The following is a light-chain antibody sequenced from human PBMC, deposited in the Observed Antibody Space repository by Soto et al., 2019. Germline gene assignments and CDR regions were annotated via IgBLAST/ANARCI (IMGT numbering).Light chain of an antibody. J-gene: IGKJ5*01. V-gene: IGKV3-15*01. CDR2: DAS. CDR1: QSVSSN. Sequence: EIVVTQSPATLSVSPGERATLSCRASQSVSSNLAWYQQKPGQAPRLLIYDASIRATDIPARFSGSGSGTEFTLTISSLQSEDFAVYYCQQYNNGPPPITFGQGTRLEIK. CDR3: QQYNNGPPPIT.